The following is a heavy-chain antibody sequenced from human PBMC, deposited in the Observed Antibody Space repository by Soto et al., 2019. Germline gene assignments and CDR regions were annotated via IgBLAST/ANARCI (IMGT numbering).Heavy chain of an antibody. Sequence: PGGSLRLSCAASGFTFSSYSMNWVRQAPGKGLEWVSSISSSSSYIYYADSVKGRFTISRDNAKNSLYLQMNSLRAEDTAVYYCARANSSTYGMDVWGQGTTVTVSS. CDR3: ARANSSTYGMDV. CDR1: GFTFSSYS. J-gene: IGHJ6*02. D-gene: IGHD6-13*01. CDR2: ISSSSSYI. V-gene: IGHV3-21*01.